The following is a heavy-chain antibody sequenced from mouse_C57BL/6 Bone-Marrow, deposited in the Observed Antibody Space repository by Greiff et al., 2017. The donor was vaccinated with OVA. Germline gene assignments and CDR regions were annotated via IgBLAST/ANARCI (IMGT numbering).Heavy chain of an antibody. CDR2: IDPSDSYT. CDR3: ARGWNLLLLTD. Sequence: VQLQQPGAELVMPGASVKLSCKASGYTFTSYWMHWVKQRPGQGLEWIGEIDPSDSYTNYNQKFKGKSTLTVDNSSSTAYMQISSLTSEDSAVYYCARGWNLLLLTDWGQGTLVTVSA. CDR1: GYTFTSYW. D-gene: IGHD1-1*01. J-gene: IGHJ3*01. V-gene: IGHV1-69*01.